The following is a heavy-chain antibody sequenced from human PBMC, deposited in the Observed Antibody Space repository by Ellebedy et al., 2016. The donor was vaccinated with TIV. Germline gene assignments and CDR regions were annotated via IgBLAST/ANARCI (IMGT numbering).Heavy chain of an antibody. CDR3: ARGAAVATIRLYYYYGMDV. CDR1: GGTFSSYA. D-gene: IGHD5-12*01. J-gene: IGHJ6*02. V-gene: IGHV1-69*13. CDR2: IIPIFGTA. Sequence: ASVKVSCXASGGTFSSYAISWVRQAPGQGLEWMGGIIPIFGTANYAQKFQGRVTITADESTSTAYMELSSLSSEDTAVYYCARGAAVATIRLYYYYGMDVWGQGTTVTVSS.